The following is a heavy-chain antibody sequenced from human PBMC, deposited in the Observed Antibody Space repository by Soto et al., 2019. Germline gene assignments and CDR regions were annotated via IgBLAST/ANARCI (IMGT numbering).Heavy chain of an antibody. CDR3: ARVTTSSGWTHYDS. CDR2: IYYTGTT. V-gene: IGHV4-61*01. Sequence: WETLSLPCTVAAGSVSSSFFFWSWVRQPPGQGLEWIGYIYYTGTTNNTPSLASRVAMSVDTSKKQFTLNLQSLTAAHTARYSCARVTTSSGWTHYDSCGQGMRVTVSS. D-gene: IGHD6-25*01. CDR1: AGSVSSSFFF. J-gene: IGHJ4*02.